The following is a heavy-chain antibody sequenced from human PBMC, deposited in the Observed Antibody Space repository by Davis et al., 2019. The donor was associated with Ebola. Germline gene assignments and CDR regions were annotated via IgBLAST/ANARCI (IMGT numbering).Heavy chain of an antibody. J-gene: IGHJ4*02. CDR1: GGSVISSY. Sequence: PSETLSLTCTVSGGSVISSYWSWLRQPAGKGLEWIGRIYTSGSTNYNPSLKSRVPMSIATSKNQLSLKLGSVTAADTAVYYCARGTAVSSGSTGYFDDWGQGTLVTVSS. CDR3: ARGTAVSSGSTGYFDD. CDR2: IYTSGST. D-gene: IGHD3-22*01. V-gene: IGHV4-4*07.